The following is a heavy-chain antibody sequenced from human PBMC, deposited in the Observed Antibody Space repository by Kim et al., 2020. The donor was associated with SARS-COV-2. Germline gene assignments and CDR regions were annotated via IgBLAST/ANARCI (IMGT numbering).Heavy chain of an antibody. CDR3: ATDYGDYVRGAYYGMDV. CDR1: GFTFDDYG. CDR2: INWNGGST. J-gene: IGHJ6*02. Sequence: RGSLRLSCAASGFTFDDYGMSWVRQAPGKGLEWVSGINWNGGSTGYADSVKGRFTISRDNAKNSLYLQMNSLRAEDTALYYCATDYGDYVRGAYYGMDVWGQGTTVTVSS. D-gene: IGHD4-17*01. V-gene: IGHV3-20*04.